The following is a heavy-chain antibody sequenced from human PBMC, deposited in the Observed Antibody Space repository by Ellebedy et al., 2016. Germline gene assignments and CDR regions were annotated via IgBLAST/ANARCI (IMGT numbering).Heavy chain of an antibody. CDR3: AKTSGWGYGEN. Sequence: ASVKVSXKASSYTFTTFSITWVRQVPGQGLEWMGFVNTFSGNTKFAQKFQGRVSMTTDLSTHTAYMDLRSLRSDDTAMYYCAKTSGWGYGENWGQGTLVTVSS. D-gene: IGHD3-10*01. CDR1: SYTFTTFS. CDR2: VNTFSGNT. J-gene: IGHJ4*02. V-gene: IGHV1-18*04.